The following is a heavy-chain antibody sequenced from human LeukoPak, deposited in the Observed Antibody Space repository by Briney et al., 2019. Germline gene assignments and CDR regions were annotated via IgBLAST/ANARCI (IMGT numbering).Heavy chain of an antibody. J-gene: IGHJ4*02. Sequence: SETLSLTRTVSGGSISSGHYYSSWVRQPPGKGLEWIGYIYYSGSTYYTPSLRGRDSISVDTSKNQFSLNLSTVTAADTAVYYCARGYSLDYWGQGTLVTVSP. CDR1: GGSISSGHYY. CDR3: ARGYSLDY. D-gene: IGHD5-18*01. CDR2: IYYSGST. V-gene: IGHV4-30-4*01.